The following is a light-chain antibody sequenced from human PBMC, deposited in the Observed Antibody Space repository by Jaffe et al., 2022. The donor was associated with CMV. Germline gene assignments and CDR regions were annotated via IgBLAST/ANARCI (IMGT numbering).Light chain of an antibody. J-gene: IGKJ4*01. Sequence: DIQMTQSPSSLSASVGDRVTITCQASQDISNYLNWYQQKPGKAPKLLIYDASNLETGVPSRFSGSGSGTDFTFTISSLQPEDIATYYCQQYDNLLTQPFGGGTKVEIK. CDR3: QQYDNLLTQP. CDR1: QDISNY. V-gene: IGKV1-33*01. CDR2: DAS.